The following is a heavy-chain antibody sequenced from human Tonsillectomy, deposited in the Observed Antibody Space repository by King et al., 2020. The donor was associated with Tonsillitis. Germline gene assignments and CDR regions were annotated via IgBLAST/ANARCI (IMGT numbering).Heavy chain of an antibody. CDR1: AFTCRTYV. V-gene: IGHV3-30*04. CDR3: AVRRDCSDSNCYNAFYI. J-gene: IGHJ3*02. Sequence: VQLVESGGGVVQPGTSLRLSCEVSAFTCRTYVLEWVRQAPGKGLEWVAVISYDGKNKVYAESVKGRFTISRDNSKNTLFMQLNSLRPEDTAVYYCAVRRDCSDSNCYNAFYIWGQGTMVTVSS. CDR2: ISYDGKNK. D-gene: IGHD2-2*02.